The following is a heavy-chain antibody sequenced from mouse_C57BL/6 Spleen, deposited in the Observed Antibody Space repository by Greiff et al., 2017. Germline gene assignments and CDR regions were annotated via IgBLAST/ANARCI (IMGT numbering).Heavy chain of an antibody. J-gene: IGHJ2*01. CDR2: IYPGSGNT. Sequence: VQLQQSGAELVRPGASVKLSCKASGYTFTDYYINWVKQRPGQGLEWIARIYPGSGNTYYNEKFKGKATLTAEKSSSTAYMQLSSLTSEVSAVYFCARRGDYFGYWGQGATLKVSS. V-gene: IGHV1-76*01. CDR1: GYTFTDYY. CDR3: ARRGDYFGY.